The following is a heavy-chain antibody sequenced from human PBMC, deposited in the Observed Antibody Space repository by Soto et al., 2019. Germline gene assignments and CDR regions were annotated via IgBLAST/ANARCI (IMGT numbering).Heavy chain of an antibody. D-gene: IGHD3-10*01. CDR2: ISYDGSNK. Sequence: PGGSLRLSCAASGFTFSSYAMHWVRQAPGKGLEWVAVISYDGSNKYYADSVRGRFTISRDNSKNTLYLQMNSLRAEDTAVYYCARVGAAGNYYYGMDVWGQGTTVTVSS. V-gene: IGHV3-30-3*01. CDR3: ARVGAAGNYYYGMDV. J-gene: IGHJ6*02. CDR1: GFTFSSYA.